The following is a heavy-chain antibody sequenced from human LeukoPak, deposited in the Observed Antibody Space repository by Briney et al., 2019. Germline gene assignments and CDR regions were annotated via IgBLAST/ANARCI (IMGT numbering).Heavy chain of an antibody. Sequence: GRSLRLSCEVSGFIFSTYGMHWVRQAPGKGLEWVAVIWYDGSNKYYADSVKGRFTISRDNSKNTLYLQMNSLRAEDTAVYYCARDVADIDYWGQGTLVTVSS. CDR1: GFIFSTYG. D-gene: IGHD6-13*01. V-gene: IGHV3-33*08. CDR3: ARDVADIDY. J-gene: IGHJ4*02. CDR2: IWYDGSNK.